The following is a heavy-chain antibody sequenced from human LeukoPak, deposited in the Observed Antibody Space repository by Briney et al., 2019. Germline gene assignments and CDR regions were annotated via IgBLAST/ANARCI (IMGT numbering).Heavy chain of an antibody. D-gene: IGHD3-10*01. CDR2: INSDGSST. V-gene: IGHV3-74*01. J-gene: IGHJ3*02. CDR3: AKSNGYGLVDI. CDR1: GFTFSSYW. Sequence: GGSLRLSCAASGFTFSSYWMHWVRHAPGKGLVWVSRINSDGSSTSYADSVKGRFTISRDNAKNSLYLQMNSLRAEDTAVYYCAKSNGYGLVDIWGQGTMVTVSS.